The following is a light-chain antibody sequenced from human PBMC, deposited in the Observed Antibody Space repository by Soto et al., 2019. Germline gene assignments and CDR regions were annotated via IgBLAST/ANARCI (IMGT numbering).Light chain of an antibody. V-gene: IGLV2-23*01. CDR1: SSDIGSYNL. CDR2: EAN. J-gene: IGLJ3*02. CDR3: CAYAGSGTVV. Sequence: QSVLTQPASVSGSPEQSITISCTGTSSDIGSYNLVSWYQQHPGKAPKVMIYEANKRPSGVSNRFSGSKSGNTASLTISGLQAEDEADYYCCAYAGSGTVVFGGGTKLTVL.